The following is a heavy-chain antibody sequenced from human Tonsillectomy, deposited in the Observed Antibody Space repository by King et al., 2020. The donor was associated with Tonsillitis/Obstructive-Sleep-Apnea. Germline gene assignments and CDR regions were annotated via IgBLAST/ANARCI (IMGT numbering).Heavy chain of an antibody. CDR1: GDSISSYY. J-gene: IGHJ6*03. CDR2: IYYSGST. D-gene: IGHD5-18*01. CDR3: AREVGSYGSRNSYYYYYMDV. V-gene: IGHV4-59*12. Sequence: QLQESGPGLVKPSETLSLTCTVSGDSISSYYWSWIRQPPGKGLEWIGYIYYSGSTNYNPSLKSRVTISLDTSKNQFSLKLSSVTAADTAVYYCAREVGSYGSRNSYYYYYMDVWGKGTTVTVSS.